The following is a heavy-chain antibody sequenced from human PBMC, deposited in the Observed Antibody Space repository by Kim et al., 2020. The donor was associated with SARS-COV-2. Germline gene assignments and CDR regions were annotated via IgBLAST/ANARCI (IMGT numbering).Heavy chain of an antibody. J-gene: IGHJ4*02. CDR1: GFTFNTNW. V-gene: IGHV3-7*03. CDR3: ASNGYCSLES. CDR2: IAPDGGHK. D-gene: IGHD2-15*01. Sequence: GGSLRLSCEASGFTFNTNWMNWVRQAPGKGLEWVANIAPDGGHKNYADSVKGRFTISRDNAKNSLSLQMNSLRAEDSATYYCASNGYCSLESWGQGTLV.